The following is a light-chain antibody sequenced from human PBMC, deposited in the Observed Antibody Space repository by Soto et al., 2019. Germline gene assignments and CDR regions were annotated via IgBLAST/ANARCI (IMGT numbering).Light chain of an antibody. CDR2: AAS. J-gene: IGKJ4*01. CDR1: QSVSTY. V-gene: IGKV1-39*01. CDR3: QQSFSDPPLS. Sequence: DIQLTQSPSSLSASVGDRVTITCRASQSVSTYLNWYRQKPGEAPKLLIRAASSLEDGVPSRFSGSGSGPVFTLTINSLHPEDFATFYCQQSFSDPPLSFGGGTRVEVK.